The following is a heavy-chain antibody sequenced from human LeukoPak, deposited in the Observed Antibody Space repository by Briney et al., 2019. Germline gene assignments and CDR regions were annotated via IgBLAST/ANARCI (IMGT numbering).Heavy chain of an antibody. CDR3: AKDRWGNLYYYDSSGYYDY. D-gene: IGHD3-22*01. J-gene: IGHJ4*02. V-gene: IGHV3-23*01. Sequence: GESLRLSCAASGFTFSSYAMSWVRQAPGKGLEWVSAISGSGGSTYYADSVKGRFTISRDNSKNTLYLQMNSLRAEDTAVYYCAKDRWGNLYYYDSSGYYDYWGQGTLVTVSS. CDR1: GFTFSSYA. CDR2: ISGSGGST.